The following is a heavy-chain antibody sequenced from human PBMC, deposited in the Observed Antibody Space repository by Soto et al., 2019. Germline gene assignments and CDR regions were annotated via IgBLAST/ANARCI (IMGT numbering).Heavy chain of an antibody. J-gene: IGHJ4*02. Sequence: PSETLSLTCTVSGDSMRSESYYWGWIRQSPGKGLEWIGSMYYSGATYYGPSLKSRVTISVDAPKNQFSLKLNSVTAADTAVYYCASAPVIFGVITIYYFDSWGQGTLVTVSS. V-gene: IGHV4-39*01. CDR2: MYYSGAT. D-gene: IGHD3-3*01. CDR1: GDSMRSESYY. CDR3: ASAPVIFGVITIYYFDS.